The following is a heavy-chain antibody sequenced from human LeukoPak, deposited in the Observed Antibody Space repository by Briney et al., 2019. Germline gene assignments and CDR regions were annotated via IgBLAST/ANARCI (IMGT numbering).Heavy chain of an antibody. J-gene: IGHJ6*03. Sequence: GASVKVSCKASGGTFSSYAISWVRQAPGQGLEWMGGIIPIFGTANYAQKFQGRVTITTDESTSTAYMELSSLRSEDTAVYYCARMKDYYYYMDVWGKGTTVTVSS. CDR3: ARMKDYYYYMDV. CDR1: GGTFSSYA. CDR2: IIPIFGTA. V-gene: IGHV1-69*05.